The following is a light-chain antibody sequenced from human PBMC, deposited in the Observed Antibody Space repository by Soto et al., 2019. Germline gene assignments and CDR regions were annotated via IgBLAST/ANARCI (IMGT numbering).Light chain of an antibody. V-gene: IGKV3-20*01. CDR2: GAS. CDR3: QQYCSSPWT. Sequence: EIVLTQSPGTLSLSPGERATLSCRASQSVSSSYLAWYQQKPCQAPRPLIYGASSRAIGIPDRFSGSGSGTDFTLTISRLEPDDFAVYYCQQYCSSPWTFCQGTKVEIK. CDR1: QSVSSSY. J-gene: IGKJ1*01.